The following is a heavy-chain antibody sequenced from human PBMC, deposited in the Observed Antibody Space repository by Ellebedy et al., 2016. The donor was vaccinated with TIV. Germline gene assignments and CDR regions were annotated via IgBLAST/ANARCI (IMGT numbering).Heavy chain of an antibody. CDR3: AREKYGSGSSGDY. CDR1: GFTFSSYS. D-gene: IGHD3-10*01. V-gene: IGHV3-23*01. Sequence: GESLKISCAASGFTFSSYSMTWIRQAPGKGPEWVSTVSGSDGSVHYTDSVKGRFTISRDNSKNTLYLQMRSLRAEDSAMYYCAREKYGSGSSGDYWGQGTLVTVSS. J-gene: IGHJ4*02. CDR2: VSGSDGSV.